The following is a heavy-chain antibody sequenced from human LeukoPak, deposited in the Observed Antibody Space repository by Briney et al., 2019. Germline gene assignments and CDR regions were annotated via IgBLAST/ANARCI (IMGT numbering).Heavy chain of an antibody. D-gene: IGHD2-15*01. CDR2: IHYSGST. V-gene: IGHV4-39*07. CDR1: GGSISSSSYY. CDR3: ARFCSGGSCYGTRFDP. J-gene: IGHJ5*02. Sequence: PSETLSLTCTVSGGSISSSSYYWGWIRQPPGKGLEWIGSIHYSGSTYYNPSLKSRVTISVDTSKNQFSLKLSSVTAADTAVYYCARFCSGGSCYGTRFDPWGQGTLVTVSS.